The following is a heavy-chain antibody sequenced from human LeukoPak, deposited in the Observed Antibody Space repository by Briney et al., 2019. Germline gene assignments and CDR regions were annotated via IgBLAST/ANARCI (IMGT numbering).Heavy chain of an antibody. CDR1: GFTFDDYA. CDR3: ARALFGEMTTMKGGDFFGMDV. D-gene: IGHD5-24*01. J-gene: IGHJ6*02. V-gene: IGHV3-43D*03. Sequence: GRSLRLSCVASGFTFDDYAMHWVRQAPGKGLEWVSLISWDGTTTYYPDSVKGRFTISRDNTENSLYLQMNSLRPEDSAFYYCARALFGEMTTMKGGDFFGMDVWGQGTTVTVSS. CDR2: ISWDGTTT.